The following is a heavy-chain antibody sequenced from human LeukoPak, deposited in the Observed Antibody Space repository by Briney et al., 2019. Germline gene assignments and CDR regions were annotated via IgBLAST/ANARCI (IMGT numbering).Heavy chain of an antibody. Sequence: SETLSLTCAVYGGSFSGYYWSWIRQPPGKGLEWIGEINHSGSTNYNPSLKSRVTISVDTSKNQFSLKLSSVTAADTAVYYCASSYGIAAAGTKPYYFDYWGQGTLVTVSS. J-gene: IGHJ4*02. CDR1: GGSFSGYY. CDR3: ASSYGIAAAGTKPYYFDY. D-gene: IGHD6-13*01. V-gene: IGHV4-34*01. CDR2: INHSGST.